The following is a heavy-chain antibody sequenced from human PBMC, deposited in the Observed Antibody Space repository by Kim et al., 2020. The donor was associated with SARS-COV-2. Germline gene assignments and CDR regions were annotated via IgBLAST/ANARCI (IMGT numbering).Heavy chain of an antibody. CDR1: GFTVSSNY. D-gene: IGHD6-13*01. Sequence: GGSLRLSCAASGFTVSSNYMSWVRQAPGKGLEWVSVIYSGGSTYYADSVKGRFTISRHNSKNTLYLQMSSLRAEDTAVYYCAREASSSWYYGMDVWGQGTPVTVSS. V-gene: IGHV3-53*04. J-gene: IGHJ6*02. CDR2: IYSGGST. CDR3: AREASSSWYYGMDV.